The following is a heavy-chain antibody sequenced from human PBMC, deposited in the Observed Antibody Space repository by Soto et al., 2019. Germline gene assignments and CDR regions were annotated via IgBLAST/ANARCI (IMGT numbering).Heavy chain of an antibody. CDR2: INPNSGGT. CDR1: GYTFTGYY. D-gene: IGHD3-3*01. J-gene: IGHJ6*02. V-gene: IGHV1-2*02. CDR3: ARSSGLPDENYGMDV. Sequence: QVQLVQSGAEVKKPGASVKVSCKASGYTFTGYYMHWVRQAPGQGLEWMGWINPNSGGTNYAQKFQGRVTMTRDTSISTAYMELRRLRSDDTAVYYCARSSGLPDENYGMDVWGQGTTVTVSS.